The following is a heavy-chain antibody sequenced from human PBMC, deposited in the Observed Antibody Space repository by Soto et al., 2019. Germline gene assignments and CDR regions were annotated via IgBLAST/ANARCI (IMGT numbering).Heavy chain of an antibody. Sequence: GGSLRLSCAASGFTFSSYAMSWVRQAPGKGLEWVSAISGSGGSTYYADSVKGRFTISRDNSKNTLYLQMNSLRAGDTAVYYCAKDRDIVVVVAATFDYWGQGTLVTVSS. CDR3: AKDRDIVVVVAATFDY. V-gene: IGHV3-23*01. CDR1: GFTFSSYA. D-gene: IGHD2-15*01. J-gene: IGHJ4*02. CDR2: ISGSGGST.